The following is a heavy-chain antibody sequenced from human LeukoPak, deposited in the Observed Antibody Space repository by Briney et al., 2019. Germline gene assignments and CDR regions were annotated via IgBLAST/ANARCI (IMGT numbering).Heavy chain of an antibody. CDR1: GYTFSAYY. CDR3: AGREGPYDY. J-gene: IGHJ4*02. Sequence: ASVKVSCKASGYTFSAYYMHWVRQAPGQGLEWMGWINPKSGGTKYAQKFQGRVTMTRDTSISTGYMELSRLRSDDTAVYYCAGREGPYDYWGQGTLVTVSS. V-gene: IGHV1-2*02. CDR2: INPKSGGT.